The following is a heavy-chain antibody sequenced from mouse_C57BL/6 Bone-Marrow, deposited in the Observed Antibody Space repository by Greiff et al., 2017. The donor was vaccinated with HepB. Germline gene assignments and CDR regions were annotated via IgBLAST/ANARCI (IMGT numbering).Heavy chain of an antibody. Sequence: QVQLKESGPELVKPGASVKLSCKASGYTFTSYDINWVKQRPGQGLEWIGWIYPRDGSTKYNEKFKGKATLTVDTSSSTAYMELHSLTSEDSAVYFCAYYYGSISYWYFDVWGTGTTVTVSS. J-gene: IGHJ1*03. V-gene: IGHV1-85*01. D-gene: IGHD1-1*01. CDR1: GYTFTSYD. CDR2: IYPRDGST. CDR3: AYYYGSISYWYFDV.